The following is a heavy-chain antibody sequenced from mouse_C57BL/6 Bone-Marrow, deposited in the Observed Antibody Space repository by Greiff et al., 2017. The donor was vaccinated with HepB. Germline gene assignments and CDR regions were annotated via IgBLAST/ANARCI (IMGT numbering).Heavy chain of an antibody. Sequence: EVQLQQSGAELVRPGASVKLSCTASGFNIKDDYMHWVKQRPEQGLEWIGWIDPENGDTEYASKFQGKATITADTSSNTAYLQLSSLTSEDTAVYYCTTQGYNYDYWDQGTTLTVSS. J-gene: IGHJ2*01. CDR3: TTQGYNYDY. CDR2: IDPENGDT. CDR1: GFNIKDDY. V-gene: IGHV14-4*01. D-gene: IGHD2-4*01.